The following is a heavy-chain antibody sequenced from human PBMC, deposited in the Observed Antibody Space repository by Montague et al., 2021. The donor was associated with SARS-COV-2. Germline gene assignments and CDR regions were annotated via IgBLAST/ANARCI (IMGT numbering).Heavy chain of an antibody. Sequence: SLRLSCAASGFTFSSYAMHWVRQAPGKGLEWVAVISYDGSNKYYADSVKGRFTISRDNSKNTLYLQMNSLRAEDTAVYYCARECYDILTGYFHDAFDIWGQGTMVTVSS. CDR3: ARECYDILTGYFHDAFDI. J-gene: IGHJ3*02. CDR1: GFTFSSYA. D-gene: IGHD3-9*01. V-gene: IGHV3-30*04. CDR2: ISYDGSNK.